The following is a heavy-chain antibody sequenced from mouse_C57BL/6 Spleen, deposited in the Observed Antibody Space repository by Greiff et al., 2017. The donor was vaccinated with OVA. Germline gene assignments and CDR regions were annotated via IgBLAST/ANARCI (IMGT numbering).Heavy chain of an antibody. CDR1: GYTFTSYW. CDR3: ARGGALYYSNPMDY. D-gene: IGHD2-5*01. V-gene: IGHV1-69*01. CDR2: IDPSDSYT. Sequence: QVQLKQPGAELVMPGASVKLSCKASGYTFTSYWMHWVKQRPGQGLEWIGEIDPSDSYTNYNQKFKGKSTLTVDKSSSTAYMQLSSLTSEDSAVYYCARGGALYYSNPMDYWGQGTSVTVSS. J-gene: IGHJ4*01.